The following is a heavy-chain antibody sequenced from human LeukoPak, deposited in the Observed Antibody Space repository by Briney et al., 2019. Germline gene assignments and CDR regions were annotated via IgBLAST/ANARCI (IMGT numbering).Heavy chain of an antibody. J-gene: IGHJ6*02. D-gene: IGHD3-9*01. V-gene: IGHV1-3*01. CDR2: INAGNGNT. CDR3: ARELRQMTGEGYGMDV. Sequence: ASVKVSCKASGYTFTSYAMHWVRQAPGQRLEWMGWINAGNGNTKYSQKFQGRVTVTRDTSASTAYMELSSLRSEDTAVYYCARELRQMTGEGYGMDVWGQGTTVTVSS. CDR1: GYTFTSYA.